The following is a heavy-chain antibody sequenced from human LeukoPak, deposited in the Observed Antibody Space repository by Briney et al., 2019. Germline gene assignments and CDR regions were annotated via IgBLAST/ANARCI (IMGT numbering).Heavy chain of an antibody. CDR1: GFTFSSYW. V-gene: IGHV3-74*01. J-gene: IGHJ4*02. CDR3: AVRIAAAGHY. Sequence: GGSLRLSCAASGFTFSSYWMHWVRQAPGKGLVWVSRIKSDGSNYYADSVKGRFTIFRDNAKNTLYLQMNSLRAEDTAVYYCAVRIAAAGHYWGQGTLVTVSS. CDR2: IKSDGSN. D-gene: IGHD6-13*01.